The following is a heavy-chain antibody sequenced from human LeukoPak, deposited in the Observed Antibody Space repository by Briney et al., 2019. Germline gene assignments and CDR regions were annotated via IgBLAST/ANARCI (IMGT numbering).Heavy chain of an antibody. CDR1: GFTFSSYT. CDR2: ITTSDGNT. J-gene: IGHJ4*02. CDR3: ASYRASYYYDSSGDFDY. D-gene: IGHD3-22*01. Sequence: GGSLRLSCAASGFTFSSYTMSWVRQAPGKGLEWVSTITTSDGNTYYADSVKGRFTVSRDNAKNSLYLQMNSLRDEDTAVYYCASYRASYYYDSSGDFDYWGQGTLVTVSS. V-gene: IGHV3-23*01.